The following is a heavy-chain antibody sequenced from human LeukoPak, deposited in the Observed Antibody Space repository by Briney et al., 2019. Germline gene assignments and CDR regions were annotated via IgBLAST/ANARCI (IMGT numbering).Heavy chain of an antibody. Sequence: ASVKVSCKASGYTFTRYYMYWVRQAPGQGLEWMGTINPSGGSANSAQKFQGRVTMTRDTSTSTVYMELSSLRSEDTAIYYCAREYSCGFPLTYWGQGTLVTVSS. D-gene: IGHD6-19*01. J-gene: IGHJ4*02. CDR3: AREYSCGFPLTY. CDR1: GYTFTRYY. V-gene: IGHV1-46*01. CDR2: INPSGGSA.